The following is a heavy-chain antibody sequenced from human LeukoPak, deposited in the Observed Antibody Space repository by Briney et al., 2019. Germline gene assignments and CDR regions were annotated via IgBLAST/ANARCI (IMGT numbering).Heavy chain of an antibody. V-gene: IGHV4-34*01. CDR3: ARARRGYGMDV. CDR2: INHNGST. D-gene: IGHD1-14*01. J-gene: IGHJ6*04. Sequence: SETLSLTCAVYGGSFSGYYWSRIRQPPGKGLEWIGEINHNGSTNYNPSLKSRVTISVDTSKNQFSLKLSSVTAADTAVYYCARARRGYGMDVWGKGTTVTVSS. CDR1: GGSFSGYY.